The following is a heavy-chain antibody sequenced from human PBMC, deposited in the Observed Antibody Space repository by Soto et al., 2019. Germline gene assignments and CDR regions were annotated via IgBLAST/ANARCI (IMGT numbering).Heavy chain of an antibody. J-gene: IGHJ4*02. D-gene: IGHD3-22*01. CDR3: AIMNYYDTSGEPVDY. Sequence: SETLSLTCTVSGVSIISYYWSWILQPPGKGLEWIGYIYFRGTTNYNPSLKSRVTMSADTSKNQFSLKLNSVTAADTAVEYCAIMNYYDTSGEPVDYWVQG. CDR1: GVSIISYY. V-gene: IGHV4-59*01. CDR2: IYFRGTT.